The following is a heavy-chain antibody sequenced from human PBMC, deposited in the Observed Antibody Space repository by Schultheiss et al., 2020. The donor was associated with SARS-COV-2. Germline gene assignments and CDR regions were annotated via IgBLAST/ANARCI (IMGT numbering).Heavy chain of an antibody. J-gene: IGHJ3*02. Sequence: SVKVSCKASGGTFSSYAISWVRQAPGQGLEWMGGIIPIFGTANYAQKFQGRVTITADESTSTAYMELSSLRSDDTAVYYCAARSRWGSGYYDVAFDIWGQGTMVTVSS. CDR1: GGTFSSYA. D-gene: IGHD3-22*01. CDR2: IIPIFGTA. V-gene: IGHV1-69*13. CDR3: AARSRWGSGYYDVAFDI.